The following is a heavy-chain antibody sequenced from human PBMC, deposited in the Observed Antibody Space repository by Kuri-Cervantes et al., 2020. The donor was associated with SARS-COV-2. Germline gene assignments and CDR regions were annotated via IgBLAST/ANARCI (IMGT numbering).Heavy chain of an antibody. V-gene: IGHV3-30*18. J-gene: IGHJ4*02. CDR2: ISYEGKNK. CDR1: GFNFSRTD. CDR3: AKDLFGVHDF. Sequence: LSLTCAASGFNFSRTDMHWVRQAPGKGLEWVAVISYEGKNKKCIASGKGRFTISRDNSQNTLYLQMTSLRSEDTATYYCAKDLFGVHDFWGQGTLVTVSS. D-gene: IGHD3-3*01.